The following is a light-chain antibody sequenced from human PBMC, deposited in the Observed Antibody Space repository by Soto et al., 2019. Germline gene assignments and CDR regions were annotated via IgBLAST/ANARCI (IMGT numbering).Light chain of an antibody. V-gene: IGKV3-11*01. J-gene: IGKJ1*01. CDR2: DVS. CDR3: QQRSNWPRT. CDR1: QSVSSNY. Sequence: PGERATLSCRASQSVSSNYFAWYQQKPGQAPRLLIYDVSNRATGIPARFSGSGSGTDFTLTISSLEPEDFAVYYCQQRSNWPRTFGQGTKVDIK.